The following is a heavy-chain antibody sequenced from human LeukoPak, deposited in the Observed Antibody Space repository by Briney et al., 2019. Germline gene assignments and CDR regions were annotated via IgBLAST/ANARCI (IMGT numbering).Heavy chain of an antibody. D-gene: IGHD3/OR15-3a*01. Sequence: SETLSLTCTVSGGSISSYYWSWIRQPPGKGLEWIGYIYHRGDTNYNPSLKSRVTISVDTSKNHFSLKLYSVTAADTAVYYCARLDEWFDPWGQGTLVTVSS. CDR1: GGSISSYY. J-gene: IGHJ5*02. V-gene: IGHV4-59*08. CDR2: IYHRGDT. CDR3: ARLDEWFDP.